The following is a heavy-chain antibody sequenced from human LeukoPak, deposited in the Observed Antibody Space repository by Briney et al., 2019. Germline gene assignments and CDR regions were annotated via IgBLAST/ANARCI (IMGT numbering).Heavy chain of an antibody. V-gene: IGHV3-21*01. J-gene: IGHJ3*02. CDR2: ISSSSSYI. CDR3: ARVGYCSGGSCYELVIGDAFDI. Sequence: PGGSLRLSCAASGFTFSSYSMNWVRQAPGKGLEWVSSISSSSSYIYYADSVKGRFAISRDNAKNSLYLQMNSLRAEDTAVYYCARVGYCSGGSCYELVIGDAFDIWGQGTMVAVSS. D-gene: IGHD2-15*01. CDR1: GFTFSSYS.